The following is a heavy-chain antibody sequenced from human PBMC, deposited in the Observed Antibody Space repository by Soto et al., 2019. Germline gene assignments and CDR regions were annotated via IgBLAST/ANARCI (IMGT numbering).Heavy chain of an antibody. D-gene: IGHD3-16*02. V-gene: IGHV1-69*01. Sequence: QVQLVQSGAEVQKPGSSVKVSCKASGSTFSSYAISWVRQAPGQGLEWMGGIIPIFGTANYAQKFQGRVTSTAAESRSTAYMELSSLRSEDTAVYYCARTHYDYVGGSYRWGWFDPWGQGTLVTVSS. CDR3: ARTHYDYVGGSYRWGWFDP. CDR1: GSTFSSYA. J-gene: IGHJ5*02. CDR2: IIPIFGTA.